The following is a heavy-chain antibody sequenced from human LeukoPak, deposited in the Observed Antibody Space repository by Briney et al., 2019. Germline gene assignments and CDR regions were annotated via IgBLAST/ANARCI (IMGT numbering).Heavy chain of an antibody. J-gene: IGHJ4*02. CDR3: ARDPRGGIFDY. CDR1: GYIFSDYY. V-gene: IGHV1-2*02. Sequence: GASVKVSCKASGYIFSDYYMHWVRQAPGQGLEWLGWINPKSGAADYAQQFRGRVTMTRDTSINTDYMEMKRVTSDDTAVYYCARDPRGGIFDYWGQGTLVTVSS. CDR2: INPKSGAA.